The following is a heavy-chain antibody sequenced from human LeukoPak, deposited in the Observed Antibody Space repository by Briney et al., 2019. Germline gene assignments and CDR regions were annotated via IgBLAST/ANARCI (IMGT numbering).Heavy chain of an antibody. CDR1: GFTFSNAW. V-gene: IGHV3-20*04. J-gene: IGHJ4*02. CDR2: ISWNSGSI. D-gene: IGHD6-19*01. Sequence: GGSLRLSCAASGFTFSNAWMSWVRQAPGKGLEWVSGISWNSGSIGYADSVKGRFTISRDNAKNSLYLQMNSLRAEDTAVYYCVLAVAGLGVLNYWGQGTLVTVSS. CDR3: VLAVAGLGVLNY.